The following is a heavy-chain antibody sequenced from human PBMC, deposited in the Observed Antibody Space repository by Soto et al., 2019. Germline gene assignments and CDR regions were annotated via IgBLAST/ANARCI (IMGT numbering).Heavy chain of an antibody. V-gene: IGHV1-8*01. D-gene: IGHD3-3*01. CDR3: ARGGLRFLEWLSTIDYGMDV. CDR1: GYTFTSYD. Sequence: ASVKVSCKASGYTFTSYDINWVRQATGQGLEWMGWMNPNSGNTGYAQKFQGRVTMTRNTSISTAYMELSSLRAEDTAVYYCARGGLRFLEWLSTIDYGMDVWGQGTTVTVSS. CDR2: MNPNSGNT. J-gene: IGHJ6*02.